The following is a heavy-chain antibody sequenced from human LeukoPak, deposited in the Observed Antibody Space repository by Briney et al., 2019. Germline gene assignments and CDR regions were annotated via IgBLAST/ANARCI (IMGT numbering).Heavy chain of an antibody. D-gene: IGHD2-8*01. CDR3: ARDRDPGYYYTNGYRRVNAFDI. CDR1: GFTFSSYS. V-gene: IGHV3-21*01. J-gene: IGHJ3*02. Sequence: PGGSLRLSCAASGFTFSSYSMNWVRQAPGKWLELVSCISSSSSYIYYADSVKVGFITSSDNARKSLFQQINSMRSEDTTVYYCARDRDPGYYYTNGYRRVNAFDIWGQGTMVTVSS. CDR2: ISSSSSYI.